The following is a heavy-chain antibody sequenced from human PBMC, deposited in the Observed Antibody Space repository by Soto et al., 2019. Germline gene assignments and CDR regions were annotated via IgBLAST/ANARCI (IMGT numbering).Heavy chain of an antibody. D-gene: IGHD1-1*01. Sequence: QVQLQQWGAGLLKPSETLSLTCAVYGGSFSGYYWTWIRQPPGTGLEWIGELNHSGSTNYNPSLTKRVTISVDTSKNQLSLKLTSVTAADTAVYYCARDKITGLIDYWGQGTLVTVSS. CDR2: LNHSGST. CDR1: GGSFSGYY. CDR3: ARDKITGLIDY. J-gene: IGHJ4*02. V-gene: IGHV4-34*01.